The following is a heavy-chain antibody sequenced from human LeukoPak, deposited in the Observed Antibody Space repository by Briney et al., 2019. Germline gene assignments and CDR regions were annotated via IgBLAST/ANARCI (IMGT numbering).Heavy chain of an antibody. J-gene: IGHJ4*02. D-gene: IGHD1-14*01. CDR1: GFTFSSYG. CDR3: ARDLFPSGTEPSGY. CDR2: ISSSSSYI. Sequence: AGGSLRLSCAASGFTFSSYGMHWVRQAPGKGLEWVSSISSSSSYIYYADSVKGRFTISRDNAKNSLYLQMNSLRAEDTAVYYCARDLFPSGTEPSGYWGQGTLVTVSS. V-gene: IGHV3-21*01.